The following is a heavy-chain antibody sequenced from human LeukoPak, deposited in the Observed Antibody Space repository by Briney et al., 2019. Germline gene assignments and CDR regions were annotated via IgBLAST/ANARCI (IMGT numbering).Heavy chain of an antibody. CDR2: IYPRDSDT. CDR1: GYSFTSYW. V-gene: IGHV5-51*01. D-gene: IGHD1-14*01. Sequence: GESLKISCKGSGYSFTSYWVAWVRQMPGKGLEWMAIIYPRDSDTRYSPSFQGQVTISADKSINTAYLQWSGLKASDTAVYYCARHVTTASAARGFDIWGQGTMVTVSS. J-gene: IGHJ3*02. CDR3: ARHVTTASAARGFDI.